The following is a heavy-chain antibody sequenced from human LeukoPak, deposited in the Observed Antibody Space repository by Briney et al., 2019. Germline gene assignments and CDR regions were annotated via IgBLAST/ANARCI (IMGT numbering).Heavy chain of an antibody. CDR3: ARDDIPYYGMDV. CDR1: GGSISSYY. D-gene: IGHD3-9*01. CDR2: IYYSGGT. J-gene: IGHJ6*02. V-gene: IGHV4-59*01. Sequence: PSETLSLTCTVSGGSISSYYCSWIRQPPGKGLEWIGYIYYSGGTNYNPSLKSRVTISVDTSKNQFSLKLSSVTAADTAVYYCARDDIPYYGMDVWGQGTTVTVSS.